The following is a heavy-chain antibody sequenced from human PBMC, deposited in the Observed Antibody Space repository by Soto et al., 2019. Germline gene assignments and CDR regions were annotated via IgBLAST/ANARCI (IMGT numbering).Heavy chain of an antibody. V-gene: IGHV3-23*01. J-gene: IGHJ6*02. Sequence: GGSLRLSCAASGFTFSSYAMSWVRQAPGKGLEWVSAISGSGGSTYYADSVKGRFTISRDNSKNTLYLQMNSLRAEDTAVYYCAKGIGYSHYYYGMDVWGQGTTVTVSS. CDR2: ISGSGGST. CDR1: GFTFSSYA. CDR3: AKGIGYSHYYYGMDV. D-gene: IGHD2-15*01.